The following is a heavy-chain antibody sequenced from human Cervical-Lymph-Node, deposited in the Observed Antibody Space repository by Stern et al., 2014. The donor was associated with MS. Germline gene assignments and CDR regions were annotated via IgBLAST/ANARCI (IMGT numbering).Heavy chain of an antibody. J-gene: IGHJ4*02. CDR3: ARGGNLFDY. CDR2: IKQDGGEK. D-gene: IGHD1-14*01. CDR1: GFTFSSYW. Sequence: EDQLVESGGGLVQPGGSLRLSCAAAGFTFSSYWMSWVRQAPGKGLEWVANIKQDGGEKNYVDFVKGRFTISRDNAKNSLHLQMNSLRAEDTAVYYCARGGNLFDYWARESWSPSPQ. V-gene: IGHV3-7*01.